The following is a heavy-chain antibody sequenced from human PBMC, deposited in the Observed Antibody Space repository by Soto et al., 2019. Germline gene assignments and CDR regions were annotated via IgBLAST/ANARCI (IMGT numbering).Heavy chain of an antibody. J-gene: IGHJ4*02. CDR3: ARDSYGGNSDCLGFDY. CDR1: GGSISSYY. D-gene: IGHD4-17*01. Sequence: KPSETLSLTCTVSGGSISSYYWSWIRQPAGKGLEWIGRIYTSGSTNYNPSLKSRVTMSVDTSKNQFSLKLSSVTAADTAVYYCARDSYGGNSDCLGFDYWGQGTLVTVSS. V-gene: IGHV4-4*07. CDR2: IYTSGST.